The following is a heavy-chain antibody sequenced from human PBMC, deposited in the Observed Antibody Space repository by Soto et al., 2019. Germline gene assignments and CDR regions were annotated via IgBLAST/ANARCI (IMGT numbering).Heavy chain of an antibody. CDR3: ARHSYYYGSTYGCWLDP. D-gene: IGHD3-10*01. CDR1: GTSISSTYW. CDR2: IHHTGGT. J-gene: IGHJ5*02. Sequence: SETLSLTCFVSGTSISSTYWWTWVRQSPGKGLEWIGEIHHTGGTNYNPALKTRLTISVDKANNQFSLRLTSVTAADSAVYYCARHSYYYGSTYGCWLDPWGQGTLVTVSS. V-gene: IGHV4-4*02.